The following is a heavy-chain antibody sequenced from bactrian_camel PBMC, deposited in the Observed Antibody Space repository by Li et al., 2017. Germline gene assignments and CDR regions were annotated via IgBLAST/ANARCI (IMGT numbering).Heavy chain of an antibody. CDR2: ISHAGGTQ. CDR1: GDTYRGTC. Sequence: HVQLVESGGGSVQAGGSLRLSCTASGDTYRGTCMAWFRQAPGKKREGVAAISHAGGTQYVELSVKGRFTISRDNSKNTLYLQMDNLEHEDTAMYYCAANRDWRRCPYYAEYDTWGRGTQVTVS. J-gene: IGHJ4*01. D-gene: IGHD1*01. CDR3: AANRDWRRCPYYAEYDT. V-gene: IGHV3S1*01.